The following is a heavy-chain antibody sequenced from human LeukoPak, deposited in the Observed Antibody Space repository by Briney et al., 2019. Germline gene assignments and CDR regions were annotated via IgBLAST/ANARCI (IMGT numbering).Heavy chain of an antibody. CDR2: IRYSGST. V-gene: IGHV4-59*08. Sequence: SETLSLTCTVSGGSISSYYWNWIRQPPGKGLEWIGHIRYSGSTNHNPSPKSRVTILIDRPRNQFSLRLSSVTAADTAVYYCARTYCSGSSCYGADFFDFWGQGTLVTVSS. CDR1: GGSISSYY. J-gene: IGHJ4*02. D-gene: IGHD2-2*01. CDR3: ARTYCSGSSCYGADFFDF.